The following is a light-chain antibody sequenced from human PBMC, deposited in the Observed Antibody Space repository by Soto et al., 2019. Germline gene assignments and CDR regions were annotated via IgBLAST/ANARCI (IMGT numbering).Light chain of an antibody. CDR3: QQYGGSPRT. J-gene: IGKJ1*01. V-gene: IGKV3-20*01. CDR1: QSVSNNY. CDR2: GAS. Sequence: EIVLTQSPGTLSLSPGERATLSCRASQSVSNNYLAWYQKKPGQAPRLLIYGASSRATGIPDRFSGSGSGTEFTLTSSRLEPEDFAVFYCQQYGGSPRTFGQGTRVEIK.